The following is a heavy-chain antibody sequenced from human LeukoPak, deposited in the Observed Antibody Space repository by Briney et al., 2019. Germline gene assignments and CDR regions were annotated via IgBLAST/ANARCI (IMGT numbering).Heavy chain of an antibody. Sequence: ASVKVSCKASGYTFTGYYMHWVRQAPGQGLEWMGRINPNSGGTNYAQKLQGRVTMTRDTSISTAYMELSRLRSDDTAVYYCARGRAGTNDDWFDPWGRGTLVTVSS. V-gene: IGHV1-2*06. CDR1: GYTFTGYY. D-gene: IGHD1-7*01. CDR2: INPNSGGT. CDR3: ARGRAGTNDDWFDP. J-gene: IGHJ5*02.